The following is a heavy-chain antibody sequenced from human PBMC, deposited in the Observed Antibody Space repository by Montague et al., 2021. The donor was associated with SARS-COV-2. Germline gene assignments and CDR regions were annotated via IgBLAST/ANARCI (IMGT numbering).Heavy chain of an antibody. CDR2: IYASGST. V-gene: IGHV4-61*09. J-gene: IGHJ5*02. CDR3: ARDLSSSWSYWFDP. Sequence: TLSLTCTVSGGYISSCSYYWSWIRQPAGRGMEWIGHIYASGSTKYNPSLKRRVTISVATSKNQFALKVSSVTAPATAVYYCARDLSSSWSYWFDPWGQGTLVTVSS. D-gene: IGHD6-13*01. CDR1: GGYISSCSYY.